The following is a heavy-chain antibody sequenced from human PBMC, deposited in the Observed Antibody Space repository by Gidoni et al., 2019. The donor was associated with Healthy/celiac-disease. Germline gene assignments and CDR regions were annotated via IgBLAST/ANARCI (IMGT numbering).Heavy chain of an antibody. CDR1: GYPFTSYY. Sequence: QVQLVQSGAEVKKPGASVKVSCKASGYPFTSYYMPWVRQAPGQGLEWMGIINPSGGSTSYAQKFQGRVTMTRDTSTSTVYMELSSLRSEDTAVYYCARAPGATAPDYYYYMDVWGKGTTVTVSS. J-gene: IGHJ6*03. V-gene: IGHV1-46*01. CDR2: INPSGGST. CDR3: ARAPGATAPDYYYYMDV. D-gene: IGHD1-26*01.